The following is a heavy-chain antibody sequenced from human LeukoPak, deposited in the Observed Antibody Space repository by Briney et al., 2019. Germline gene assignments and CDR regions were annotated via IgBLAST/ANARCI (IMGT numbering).Heavy chain of an antibody. CDR2: ISYDGSNK. J-gene: IGHJ4*02. V-gene: IGHV3-30*14. CDR3: ARARLGDFWSGYFDY. CDR1: GFTFSSYA. D-gene: IGHD3-3*01. Sequence: PGGSLRLSCAASGFTFSSYAMHWVRQAPGKGLEWVAVISYDGSNKYYADSVKGRFTISRDNSKNTLYLQMGSLRAEDMAVYYCARARLGDFWSGYFDYWGQGTLVTVSS.